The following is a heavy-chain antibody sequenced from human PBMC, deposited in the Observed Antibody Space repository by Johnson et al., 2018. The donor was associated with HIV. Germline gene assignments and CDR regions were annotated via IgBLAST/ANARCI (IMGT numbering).Heavy chain of an antibody. D-gene: IGHD2-15*01. CDR3: ARDLSRRAIYSGAFDI. V-gene: IGHV3-9*01. Sequence: EVQLVESGGGLVQPDRSLRLSCASSGFTFEDYAMHWVRQGPGKGLEWVSGISWNSDTLVYADSVKGRFTISRDNADNSLHLQMNSLRPEDTALYYCARDLSRRAIYSGAFDIWGQGTMVTVSS. CDR2: ISWNSDTL. J-gene: IGHJ3*02. CDR1: GFTFEDYA.